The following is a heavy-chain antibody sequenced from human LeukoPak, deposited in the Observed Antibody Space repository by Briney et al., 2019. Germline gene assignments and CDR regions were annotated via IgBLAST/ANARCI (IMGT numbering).Heavy chain of an antibody. Sequence: SQTLSLTCTVSGGSISSGGYYWSWIRQPPGKGLEWIGYIYHSGSTYYNPSLKSRVTISVDTSKNQFSLKLSSVTAADTAVYYCARAGGEWFGELQEEYFQHWGQGTLVTVSS. D-gene: IGHD3-10*01. V-gene: IGHV4-30-2*01. CDR3: ARAGGEWFGELQEEYFQH. CDR2: IYHSGST. J-gene: IGHJ1*01. CDR1: GGSISSGGYY.